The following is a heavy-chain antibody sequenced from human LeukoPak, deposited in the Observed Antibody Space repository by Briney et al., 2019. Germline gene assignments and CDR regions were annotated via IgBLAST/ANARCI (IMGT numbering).Heavy chain of an antibody. CDR3: AKDAYSGYDYSGYFDY. J-gene: IGHJ4*02. CDR2: ISWNSDSI. V-gene: IGHV3-9*01. CDR1: GFTFNDYA. Sequence: GGSLRLSCAASGFTFNDYAMHWVRQAPGKGLEWVSGISWNSDSIAYADSVKDRFTISRDNAKNSLYLHMNSLRAEDTALYYCAKDAYSGYDYSGYFDYWGQGTLVTVSS. D-gene: IGHD5-12*01.